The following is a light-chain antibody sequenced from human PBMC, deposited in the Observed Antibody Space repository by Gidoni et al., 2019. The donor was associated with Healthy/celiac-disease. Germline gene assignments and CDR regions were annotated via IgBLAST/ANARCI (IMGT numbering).Light chain of an antibody. J-gene: IGLJ3*02. V-gene: IGLV4-60*03. Sequence: QPVLTQPYSASAYLGSSVTLTCTLSSGHSSYIIAWHQQQPWKAPRYFMKLEGSGSYNKGSGVPDRFSGSSSGADLYLTISNLQSEDEADYYCETWDSNTLVFGGGTKLTVL. CDR1: SGHSSYI. CDR2: LEGSGSY. CDR3: ETWDSNTLV.